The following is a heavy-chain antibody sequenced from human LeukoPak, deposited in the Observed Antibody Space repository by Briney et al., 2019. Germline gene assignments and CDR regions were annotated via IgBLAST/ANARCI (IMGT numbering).Heavy chain of an antibody. CDR3: AREVSSYDILTGYPEFYFDY. Sequence: GGSLRLSCAASGFTLSTYTMNWVRQAPGKGLEWVSSISSSSSYIYYADSVKGRFTISRDNAKNSLYLQMNSLRAEDTAVYYCAREVSSYDILTGYPEFYFDYWGQGTLVTVSS. V-gene: IGHV3-21*01. J-gene: IGHJ4*02. CDR2: ISSSSSYI. CDR1: GFTLSTYT. D-gene: IGHD3-9*01.